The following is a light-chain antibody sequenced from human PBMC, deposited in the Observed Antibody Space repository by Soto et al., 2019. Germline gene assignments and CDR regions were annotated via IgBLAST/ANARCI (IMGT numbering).Light chain of an antibody. CDR2: KAS. Sequence: DIQLTQSPSTLSASVGDRVTITCRASQSISSWLAWYQQKPGKAPKLLIYKASSLESGVPSRFSGSGSGTEFTLTISSLQPDDFATCYCQQYNSYLGTFGPGTKVDIK. J-gene: IGKJ3*01. CDR1: QSISSW. V-gene: IGKV1-5*03. CDR3: QQYNSYLGT.